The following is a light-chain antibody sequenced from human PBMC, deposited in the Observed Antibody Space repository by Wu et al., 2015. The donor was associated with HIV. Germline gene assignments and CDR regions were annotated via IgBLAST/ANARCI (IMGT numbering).Light chain of an antibody. CDR3: QQRSNWPWT. Sequence: EIVMTQSPATLSVSPGERVTLSCRASQSVRDDLAWYQQKPGQAPRLLIYGISTRATGVPARFSDSRSGTDFTLTISSLEPEDFAVYYCQQRSNWPWTFGQGTKVEIK. V-gene: IGKV3-11*01. CDR2: GIS. CDR1: QSVRDD. J-gene: IGKJ1*01.